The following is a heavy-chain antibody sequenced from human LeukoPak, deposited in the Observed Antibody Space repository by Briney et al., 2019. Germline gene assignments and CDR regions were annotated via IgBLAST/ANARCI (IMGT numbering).Heavy chain of an antibody. CDR3: ARDSSSWERGSGYYYYYMDV. CDR1: GGSISSGSYY. V-gene: IGHV4-61*02. Sequence: PSETLSLTCTVSGGSISSGSYYWSWIRQPAGKGLEWIGRIYTSGSTNYNPSLKSRVTISVDTSKNQFSLKLSSVTAADTAVYYCARDSSSWERGSGYYYYYMDVWGKGTTVTVSS. J-gene: IGHJ6*03. D-gene: IGHD6-13*01. CDR2: IYTSGST.